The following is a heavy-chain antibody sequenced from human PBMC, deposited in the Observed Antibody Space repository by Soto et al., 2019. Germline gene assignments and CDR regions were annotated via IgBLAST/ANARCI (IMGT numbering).Heavy chain of an antibody. CDR2: IDPNSGGT. CDR1: GYIFTGYY. J-gene: IGHJ4*02. Sequence: QVQLVQSGAEVKKPGASVKVSCKASGYIFTGYYIHWVRQAPGQGLEWMGWIDPNSGGTDNAQNFQGRVTMTRATSINTAYMELSRLRVDETAVYYCARVMTGTYVGLGYYFDYWGQGTPVTVSS. CDR3: ARVMTGTYVGLGYYFDY. V-gene: IGHV1-2*02. D-gene: IGHD1-26*01.